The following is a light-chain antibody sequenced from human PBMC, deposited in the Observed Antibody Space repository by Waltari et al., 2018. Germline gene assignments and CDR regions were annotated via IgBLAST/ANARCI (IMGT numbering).Light chain of an antibody. Sequence: QSALTQPASLSGSPGQSITISCPGTSRDVGRSNLVPWYQQHPGKAPKLIIYEGSKRPSGVSNRFSGSKSGNTASLTISGLQAEDEADYHCCSYAGGSAFVVFGGGTKLTVL. CDR1: SRDVGRSNL. J-gene: IGLJ2*01. CDR2: EGS. V-gene: IGLV2-23*03. CDR3: CSYAGGSAFVV.